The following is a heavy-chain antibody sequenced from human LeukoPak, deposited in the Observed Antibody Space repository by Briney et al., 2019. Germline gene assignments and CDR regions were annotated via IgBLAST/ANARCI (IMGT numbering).Heavy chain of an antibody. Sequence: GGSLRLSCAASGFIFSDSWMHWVRQAPGKGPVWVSRLTPDGGRTDYADSVKGRFTISRDNAKNTLYLQTNNLRADDTAVYYCSRGRHNAFDTLGQGTMVTVSS. J-gene: IGHJ3*02. V-gene: IGHV3-74*01. CDR1: GFIFSDSW. CDR2: LTPDGGRT. D-gene: IGHD6-6*01. CDR3: SRGRHNAFDT.